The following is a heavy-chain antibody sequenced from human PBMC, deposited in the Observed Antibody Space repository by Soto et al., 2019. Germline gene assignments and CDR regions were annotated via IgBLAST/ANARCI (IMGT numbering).Heavy chain of an antibody. D-gene: IGHD6-13*01. J-gene: IGHJ4*02. CDR3: ARELLGHSSSWPGYYLDC. V-gene: IGHV3-7*01. Sequence: LRLCCTAIGCAFSRYWLIWARQAPVKGLWLEANIEQDRSEKYYADSVKGRFAISRDKSKNTLYLQMNSLRAGDTAVYYCARELLGHSSSWPGYYLDCWGQGTQVTVSS. CDR1: GCAFSRYW. CDR2: IEQDRSEK.